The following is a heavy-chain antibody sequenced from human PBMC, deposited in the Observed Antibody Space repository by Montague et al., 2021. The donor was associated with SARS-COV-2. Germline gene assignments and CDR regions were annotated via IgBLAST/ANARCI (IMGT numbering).Heavy chain of an antibody. D-gene: IGHD6-19*01. CDR3: AREAKAVSGRLDS. V-gene: IGHV4-4*02. CDR2: ISHGGTT. J-gene: IGHJ4*02. CDR1: SDSFSSSDW. Sequence: SETLSLTCTVSSDSFSSSDWCSWVRQPPGKGLDWIGEISHGGTTNYKSSLKSRVTTSIDKSKNQFSLKLTSVTAADTAVYYCAREAKAVSGRLDSWGQGTLVTVSS.